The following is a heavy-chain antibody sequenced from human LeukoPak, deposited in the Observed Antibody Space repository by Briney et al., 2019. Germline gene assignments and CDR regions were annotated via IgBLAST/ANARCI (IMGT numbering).Heavy chain of an antibody. CDR1: GYTLTELS. Sequence: ASVKVSCKVSGYTLTELSMHWVRQAPGKGLEWMGGFDPEDGETIYAQKFQGRVTMTEDTSTDTAYMELSSLRSEDTAVYYCATTGYCSGCSCRLYWFDPWGQGTLVTVSS. J-gene: IGHJ5*02. D-gene: IGHD2-15*01. CDR3: ATTGYCSGCSCRLYWFDP. V-gene: IGHV1-24*01. CDR2: FDPEDGET.